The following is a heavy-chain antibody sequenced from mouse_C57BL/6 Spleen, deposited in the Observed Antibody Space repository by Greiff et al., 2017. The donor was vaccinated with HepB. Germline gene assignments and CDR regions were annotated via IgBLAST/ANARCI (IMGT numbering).Heavy chain of an antibody. D-gene: IGHD1-1*01. CDR2: INYDGSST. CDR1: GFTFSDYY. V-gene: IGHV5-16*01. CDR3: ARGDSGDYGSSPYWYFDV. J-gene: IGHJ1*03. Sequence: DVHLVESEGGLVQPGSSMKLSCTASGFTFSDYYMAWVRQVPEKGLEWVANINYDGSSTYYLDSLKSRFLISRDNAKNILYLQMSSLKSEDTATYYCARGDSGDYGSSPYWYFDVWGTGTTVTVSS.